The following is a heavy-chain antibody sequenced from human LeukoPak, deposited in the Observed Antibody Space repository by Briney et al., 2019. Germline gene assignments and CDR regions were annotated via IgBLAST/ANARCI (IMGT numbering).Heavy chain of an antibody. D-gene: IGHD3-22*01. V-gene: IGHV4-34*01. Sequence: GSLRLSCAASGFTFSSYAMSWIRQPPGKGLEWIGEINHSGSTNYNPSLKSRVTISVDTSKNQFSLKLSSVTAADTAVYYCARGRLNDSSGYPFDYWGQGTLVTVSS. J-gene: IGHJ4*02. CDR1: GFTFSSYA. CDR2: INHSGST. CDR3: ARGRLNDSSGYPFDY.